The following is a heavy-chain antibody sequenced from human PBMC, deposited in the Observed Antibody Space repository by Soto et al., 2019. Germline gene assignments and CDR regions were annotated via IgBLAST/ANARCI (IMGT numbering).Heavy chain of an antibody. CDR1: GGSISSYY. CDR2: ISYSGST. Sequence: TSETLSLTCTVSGGSISSYYWSWIRQPPGKGLEWIGYISYSGSTNYNPSLKSRVTISVDTSKNQFSLKLSSVTAADTAVYYCARGSGWAQYWGQGTLVTVSS. J-gene: IGHJ4*02. V-gene: IGHV4-59*01. D-gene: IGHD6-19*01. CDR3: ARGSGWAQY.